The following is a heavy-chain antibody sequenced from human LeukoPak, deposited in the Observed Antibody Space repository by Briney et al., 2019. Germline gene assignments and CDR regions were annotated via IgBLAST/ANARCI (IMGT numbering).Heavy chain of an antibody. V-gene: IGHV4-34*01. D-gene: IGHD3-10*01. CDR1: GGSFSGYY. Sequence: PSETLSLTCAVYGGSFSGYYWSWIRQPPGKGLEWIGEINHSGSTNYNPSLKSRVTISVDTSKSQFSLKLSSVTAADTAVYYCATHYYGLFDIWGQGTMVTVSS. J-gene: IGHJ3*02. CDR3: ATHYYGLFDI. CDR2: INHSGST.